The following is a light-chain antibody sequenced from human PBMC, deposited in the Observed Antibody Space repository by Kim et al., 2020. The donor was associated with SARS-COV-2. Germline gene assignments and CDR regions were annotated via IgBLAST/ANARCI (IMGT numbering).Light chain of an antibody. J-gene: IGKJ2*01. CDR1: QDISNY. CDR2: DAS. V-gene: IGKV1-33*01. Sequence: DIQMTQSPSSLSASVGDRVTITCRASQDISNYLNWYQQKPGKAPKLLIYDASNLETGVPSSFSGSGSGTDFTFTISSLQPEDIATYYCQQYDNLPYTFGQGTKLEI. CDR3: QQYDNLPYT.